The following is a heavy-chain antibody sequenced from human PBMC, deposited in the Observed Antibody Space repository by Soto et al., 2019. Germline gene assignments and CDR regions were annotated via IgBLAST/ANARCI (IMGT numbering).Heavy chain of an antibody. Sequence: GGSLRLSCAASGFTFNSYAMHWVRQAPGEGLEWVALISYDGNNKYYADSVKGRFTISRDDSMNTLYLQMNSLRAEDTAVYYCAKTQQQPRFFNLWGRGTLVTVSS. J-gene: IGHJ2*01. V-gene: IGHV3-30-3*02. CDR2: ISYDGNNK. D-gene: IGHD1-1*01. CDR1: GFTFNSYA. CDR3: AKTQQQPRFFNL.